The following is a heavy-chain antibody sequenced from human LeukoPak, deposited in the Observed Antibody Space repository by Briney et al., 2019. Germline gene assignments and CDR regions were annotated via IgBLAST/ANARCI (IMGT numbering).Heavy chain of an antibody. Sequence: SETLSLTCTVSGGSISSGSYYWSWIRQPAGKGLEWIGRIYTSGSTNYNPSLKSRVTISVDTSKNQFSLKLSSVTAADTAVYYYARERQLLLWFGEFTYYFDYWGQGTLVTVSS. J-gene: IGHJ4*02. D-gene: IGHD3-10*01. V-gene: IGHV4-61*02. CDR1: GGSISSGSYY. CDR3: ARERQLLLWFGEFTYYFDY. CDR2: IYTSGST.